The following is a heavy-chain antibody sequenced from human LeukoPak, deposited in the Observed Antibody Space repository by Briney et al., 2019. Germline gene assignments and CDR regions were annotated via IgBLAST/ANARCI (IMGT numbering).Heavy chain of an antibody. J-gene: IGHJ4*01. D-gene: IGHD6-13*01. CDR2: IYGDNAA. V-gene: IGHV3-66*02. Sequence: PGGSLRLSCAASGINVTTNYMTWIRQAPGKALEWVSLIYGDNAAYYAESVRGRFIISRDNLKNTLFLQMNSLRPEDTALYYCVSSTGQQFIPYDYWGHGTHVTVSS. CDR3: VSSTGQQFIPYDY. CDR1: GINVTTNY.